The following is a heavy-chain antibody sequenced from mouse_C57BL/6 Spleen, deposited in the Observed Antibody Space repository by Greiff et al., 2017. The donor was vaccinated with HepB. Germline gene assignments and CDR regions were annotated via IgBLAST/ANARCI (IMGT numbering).Heavy chain of an antibody. Sequence: EVQLQQSGPELVKPGASVKMSCKASGYTFTDYNMHWVKQSHGKSLEWIGYINPNNGGTSYNQKFKGKATLTVNKSSSTDYMELHSLTSEDSAVYDCARDWLGRHYFDYWGQGTTLTVSS. J-gene: IGHJ2*01. CDR1: GYTFTDYN. CDR3: ARDWLGRHYFDY. CDR2: INPNNGGT. D-gene: IGHD4-1*01. V-gene: IGHV1-22*01.